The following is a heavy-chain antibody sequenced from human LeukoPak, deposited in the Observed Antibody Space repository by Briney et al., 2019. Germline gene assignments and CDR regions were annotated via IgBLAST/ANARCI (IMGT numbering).Heavy chain of an antibody. CDR2: INHSGST. CDR3: ARGTFPLRRRYDAFDI. V-gene: IGHV4-34*01. CDR1: GGSFSGYY. J-gene: IGHJ3*02. D-gene: IGHD2/OR15-2a*01. Sequence: SETLSLTCAVYGGSFSGYYWSWIRQPPGKGLEWIGEINHSGSTNYNPSLKSRVTISVDTSKNQFSLKLSSVTAADTAVYYCARGTFPLRRRYDAFDIWGQGTMVTVSS.